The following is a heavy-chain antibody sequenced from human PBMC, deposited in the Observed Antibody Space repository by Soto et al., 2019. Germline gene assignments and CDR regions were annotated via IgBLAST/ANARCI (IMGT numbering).Heavy chain of an antibody. CDR2: IRSKAYGGTT. Sequence: GGSLRLSCTASGFTFGDYAMSWFRQAPGKGLEWVGFIRSKAYGGTTEYAASVKGRFTISRDDSKSIAYLQMNSLKTEDTAVYYCTRGYCSGGSCWVDAFDIWGQGTMVTVSS. CDR3: TRGYCSGGSCWVDAFDI. J-gene: IGHJ3*02. V-gene: IGHV3-49*03. CDR1: GFTFGDYA. D-gene: IGHD2-15*01.